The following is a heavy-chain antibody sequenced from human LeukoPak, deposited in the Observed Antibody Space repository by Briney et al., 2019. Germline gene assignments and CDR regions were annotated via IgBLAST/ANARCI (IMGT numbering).Heavy chain of an antibody. CDR1: GYTFTGYY. Sequence: ASVKVSCKASGYTFTGYYMHWVRQAPGQGLEWMGWINPNSGGTNYAQKFQGRVTMTRDTSFSTAYMELSRLRSDDTAVYYCARAYYYGSGSYSFSQKAFDYWGQGTLVTVSS. V-gene: IGHV1-2*02. D-gene: IGHD3-10*01. CDR2: INPNSGGT. CDR3: ARAYYYGSGSYSFSQKAFDY. J-gene: IGHJ4*02.